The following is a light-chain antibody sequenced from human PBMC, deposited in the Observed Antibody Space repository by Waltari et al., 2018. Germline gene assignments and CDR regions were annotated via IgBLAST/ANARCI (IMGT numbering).Light chain of an antibody. CDR1: SSDVGGYNY. Sequence: QSALTQPASVSGPPGQPTAIPRTGTSSDVGGYNYVSWYPQHPAKAPQIMIYDVSNRPPGVSLRFAGAKSGITAALTISELQAEDAADYYCSSYTGSSAVVFGGGTKLTVL. J-gene: IGLJ2*01. CDR3: SSYTGSSAVV. V-gene: IGLV2-14*03. CDR2: DVS.